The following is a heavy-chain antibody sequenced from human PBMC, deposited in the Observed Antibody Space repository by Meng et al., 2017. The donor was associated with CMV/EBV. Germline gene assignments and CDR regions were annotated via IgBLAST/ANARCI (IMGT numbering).Heavy chain of an antibody. D-gene: IGHD2-2*01. CDR2: INPSGGST. J-gene: IGHJ3*02. CDR1: GYTFTSYY. CDR3: ASAGCSSTSCHKGDAFDI. Sequence: ASVKVSCKASGYTFTSYYMHWVRQAPGQGLEWMGMINPSGGSTSYAQKFQGRVTMTRDTSTSTVYMELSSLRSEDTAVYYCASAGCSSTSCHKGDAFDIWGQGTMVTVSS. V-gene: IGHV1-46*01.